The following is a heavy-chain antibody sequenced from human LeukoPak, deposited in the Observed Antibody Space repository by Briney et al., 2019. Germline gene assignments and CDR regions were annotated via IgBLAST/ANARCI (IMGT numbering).Heavy chain of an antibody. Sequence: GGSLRLSCAASGFTFSDYYMSWIRQAPGKGLEWVSYISSSGSTTYYADSVKGRFTISRDNSKNTLYLQMNSLRAEDTAVYYCAKAGNLRYFDWSINFDYWGQGTLVTVSS. D-gene: IGHD3-9*01. V-gene: IGHV3-11*01. CDR1: GFTFSDYY. CDR2: ISSSGSTT. CDR3: AKAGNLRYFDWSINFDY. J-gene: IGHJ4*02.